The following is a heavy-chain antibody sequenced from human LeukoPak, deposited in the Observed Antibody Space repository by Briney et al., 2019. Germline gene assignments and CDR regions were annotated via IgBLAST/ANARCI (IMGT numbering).Heavy chain of an antibody. V-gene: IGHV1-8*01. CDR2: MNPNSGNT. Sequence: ASVKVSCKASGYTFTGYDINWVRQATGQGLEWMGWMNPNSGNTGYAQKFQGRVTMTRNTSISTAYMELSSLRSEDTAVYYCATVGYCSSTSCFHYYYYYGMDVWGQGTTVTVSS. CDR3: ATVGYCSSTSCFHYYYYYGMDV. J-gene: IGHJ6*02. D-gene: IGHD2-2*01. CDR1: GYTFTGYD.